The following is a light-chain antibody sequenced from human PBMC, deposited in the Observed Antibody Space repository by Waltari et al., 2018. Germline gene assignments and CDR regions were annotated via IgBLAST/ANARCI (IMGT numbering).Light chain of an antibody. J-gene: IGKJ4*01. Sequence: DIQLTQSPSSLSASVGDRVTITCRASRGITNYLPWFQPKPGKTPKCLIYAASSLQSGVPSKFSGSGSGTDFTLTISSLQPEDFATYYCLQYDSFPLTFGGGTKVEIQ. V-gene: IGKV1-16*02. CDR1: RGITNY. CDR2: AAS. CDR3: LQYDSFPLT.